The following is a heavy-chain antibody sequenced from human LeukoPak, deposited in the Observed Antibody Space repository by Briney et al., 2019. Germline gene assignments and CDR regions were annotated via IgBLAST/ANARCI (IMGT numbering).Heavy chain of an antibody. CDR1: GGSFSGYY. CDR2: INHSGST. D-gene: IGHD1-1*01. V-gene: IGHV4-34*01. Sequence: SETLSLSCAVYGGSFSGYYWSWIRQPPGKGLEWIGEINHSGSTNYNPSLKSRVTISVDTSKNQFSLKLSSVTAADTAVYYCARDQDSCNDGGVDYWGQGTLVTVSS. J-gene: IGHJ4*02. CDR3: ARDQDSCNDGGVDY.